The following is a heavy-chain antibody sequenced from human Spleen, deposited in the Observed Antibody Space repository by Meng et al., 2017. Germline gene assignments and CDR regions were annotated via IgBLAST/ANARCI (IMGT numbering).Heavy chain of an antibody. CDR2: ISGRGDDT. CDR1: GFTFRSYA. CDR3: AQEAYCGGDCYSVGGGAFEI. D-gene: IGHD2-21*02. Sequence: GESLKISCAASGFTFRSYAMDWVRQAPGKGLEWISAISGRGDDTYHADSVKGRFTISRDNSKKTLYLHMNSLRAEDTAVYYCAQEAYCGGDCYSVGGGAFEIWGQGTMVTVSS. V-gene: IGHV3-23*01. J-gene: IGHJ3*02.